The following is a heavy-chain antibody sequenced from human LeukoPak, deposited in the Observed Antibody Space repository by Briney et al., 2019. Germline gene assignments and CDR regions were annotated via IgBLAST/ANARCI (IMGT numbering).Heavy chain of an antibody. V-gene: IGHV1-69*05. CDR2: IIPIFGTA. D-gene: IGHD6-19*01. Sequence: SVKVSCKASGGTFSSYAIGWVRQAPGQGLEWMGGIIPIFGTANYAQKFQGRVTITTDESTSPAYMQLSSLRSEDTAVYYRARLSRSGWYWDYFDYWGQGTLVTVSS. CDR3: ARLSRSGWYWDYFDY. J-gene: IGHJ4*02. CDR1: GGTFSSYA.